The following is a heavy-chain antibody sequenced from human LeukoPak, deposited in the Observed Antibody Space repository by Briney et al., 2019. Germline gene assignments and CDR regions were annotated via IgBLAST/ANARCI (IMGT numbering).Heavy chain of an antibody. Sequence: PGGSLRLSCAASGFTFDDYAMHWVRQAPGKGLEWVSGISWNSGSIGYADSVKGRFTISRDNAKNSLYLQMNSLRAEDTALYYCAKAGQIAVAGTLDYWGQGTLVTVSS. CDR2: ISWNSGSI. CDR3: AKAGQIAVAGTLDY. CDR1: GFTFDDYA. D-gene: IGHD6-19*01. J-gene: IGHJ4*02. V-gene: IGHV3-9*01.